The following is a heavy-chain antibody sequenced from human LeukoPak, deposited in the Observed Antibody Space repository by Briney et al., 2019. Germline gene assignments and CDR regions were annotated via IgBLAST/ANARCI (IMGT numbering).Heavy chain of an antibody. Sequence: SETLSLTCTVSGYSISSGYYWGWIRPPPGKGLEWIGSIYRSGSTYYNPSLKSRVTMSVDTSKNQFSLRLSPVTAADTAVYYCAREGGGYDIWGQGTMVTVSS. CDR3: AREGGGYDI. D-gene: IGHD3-16*01. V-gene: IGHV4-38-2*02. J-gene: IGHJ3*02. CDR1: GYSISSGYY. CDR2: IYRSGST.